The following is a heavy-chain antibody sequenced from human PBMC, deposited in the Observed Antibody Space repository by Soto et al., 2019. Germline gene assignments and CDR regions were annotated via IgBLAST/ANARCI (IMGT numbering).Heavy chain of an antibody. J-gene: IGHJ6*02. Sequence: SETLSLTCAVSGGSISSGGYSWSWIRQPPGKGMEWIGEINHSGSTNYNPSLKSRVTISVDTSKNQFSLKLSSVTAADTSVYYCARHNNDRRRSYHYYYGMDVWGQGTTVT. CDR1: GGSISSGGYS. D-gene: IGHD3-22*01. CDR2: INHSGST. CDR3: ARHNNDRRRSYHYYYGMDV. V-gene: IGHV4-30-2*01.